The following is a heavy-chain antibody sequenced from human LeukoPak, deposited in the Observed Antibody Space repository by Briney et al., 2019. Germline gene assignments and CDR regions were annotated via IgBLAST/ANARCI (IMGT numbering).Heavy chain of an antibody. V-gene: IGHV3-23*01. CDR2: LSDSGGST. J-gene: IGHJ6*03. CDR1: GLTFSTHA. Sequence: GGSLRLSCAASGLTFSTHAMTWVRQAPGKGLEWVSTLSDSGGSTYYADSVKGRFTISRDNSKNTLYLEVNSLRAEDTAVYYRAKGPPPSQFYYYLDVWGKGTTVTVSS. CDR3: AKGPPPSQFYYYLDV.